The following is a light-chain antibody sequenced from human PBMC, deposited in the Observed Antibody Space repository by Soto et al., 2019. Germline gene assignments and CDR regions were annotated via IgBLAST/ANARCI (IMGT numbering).Light chain of an antibody. CDR1: QSVGNN. V-gene: IGKV3-15*01. CDR3: QQYSDWPRT. Sequence: EILMTQSPATLSVSPGEGATLSCRASQSVGNNLAWYQQIPGQAPRLVMFGASTRATGIPARFSGGGSGTEFTLAISRLQSEDFAVYSCQQYSDWPRTFGQGTKVEIK. CDR2: GAS. J-gene: IGKJ1*01.